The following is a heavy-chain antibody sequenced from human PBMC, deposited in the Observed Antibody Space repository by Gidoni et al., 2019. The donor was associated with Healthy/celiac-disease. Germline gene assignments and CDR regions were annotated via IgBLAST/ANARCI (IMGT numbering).Heavy chain of an antibody. Sequence: EVQLVQSGAEVKKPGASLKISCKGSGYSFTRYCIGWVRQLPGKGLEWMGIIYPGDSDTRYSPSFQGQVTISADKSISTAYLQWSSLKASDTAMYYCARRRYVALGPLGYYYYYGMDVWGQGTTVTVSS. CDR3: ARRRYVALGPLGYYYYYGMDV. CDR2: IYPGDSDT. V-gene: IGHV5-51*03. J-gene: IGHJ6*02. CDR1: GYSFTRYC. D-gene: IGHD5-12*01.